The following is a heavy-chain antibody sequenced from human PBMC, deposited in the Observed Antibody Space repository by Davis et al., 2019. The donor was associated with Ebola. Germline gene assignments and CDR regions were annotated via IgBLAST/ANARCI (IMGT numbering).Heavy chain of an antibody. CDR3: ARALKGSSTSCSGY. J-gene: IGHJ4*02. Sequence: GESLKISCAASGFTFGSYGMNWVRQAPGKGLEWVAVIWYDGSNKYYADSVKGRFTISRDNSKNTLYLQMNSLRAEDTAVYYCARALKGSSTSCSGYWGQGTLVTVSS. CDR2: IWYDGSNK. V-gene: IGHV3-33*08. D-gene: IGHD2-2*01. CDR1: GFTFGSYG.